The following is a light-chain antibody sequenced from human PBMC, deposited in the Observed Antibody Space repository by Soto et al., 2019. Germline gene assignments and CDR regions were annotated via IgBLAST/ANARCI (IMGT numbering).Light chain of an antibody. CDR3: QQDYNWYT. V-gene: IGKV3D-7*01. CDR1: QSVSSSY. J-gene: IGKJ2*01. Sequence: PGERVTLSCRASQSVSSSYLPWYQQKPGQAPRLLIYGASTRATGIPARFSGSASGTDFTLTISSLQPEDFAVYYCQQDYNWYTFGQGTELKIK. CDR2: GAS.